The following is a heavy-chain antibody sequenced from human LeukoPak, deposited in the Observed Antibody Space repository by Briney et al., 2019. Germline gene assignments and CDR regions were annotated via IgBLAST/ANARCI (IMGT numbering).Heavy chain of an antibody. Sequence: PSETLSLTCAVSGGSIGSYYWSWIRQPPGKGLEWIGDIYCSGRTNYNPSLKSRVTISVDTSKNQFSLKLSSVTAADTAVYYCARVGGNIDAFDIWGQGTVVTVSS. CDR1: GGSIGSYY. D-gene: IGHD3-16*01. CDR3: ARVGGNIDAFDI. J-gene: IGHJ3*02. V-gene: IGHV4-59*01. CDR2: IYCSGRT.